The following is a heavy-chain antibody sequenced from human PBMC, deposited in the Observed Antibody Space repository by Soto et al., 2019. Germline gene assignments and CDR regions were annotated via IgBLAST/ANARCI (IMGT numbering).Heavy chain of an antibody. V-gene: IGHV3-7*03. J-gene: IGHJ6*02. CDR2: IKQDGSEK. CDR3: ARDLDQLLPGGMDV. CDR1: GFTFSSYW. Sequence: GGSLRLSCAASGFTFSSYWMSWVRQAPGKGLEWVANIKQDGSEKYYVDSVKGRFTISRDNAKNSLYLQMNSPRAEDTAVYYCARDLDQLLPGGMDVWGQGTTVTVSS. D-gene: IGHD2-2*01.